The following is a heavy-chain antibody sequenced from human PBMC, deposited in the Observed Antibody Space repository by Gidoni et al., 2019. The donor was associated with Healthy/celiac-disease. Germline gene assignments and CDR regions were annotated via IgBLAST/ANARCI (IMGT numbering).Heavy chain of an antibody. V-gene: IGHV1-69*01. Sequence: QMQLVQSGAEVKKPGSSVKVSCKASGGTFSSYAISWVRQAPGQGLEWMGGIIPIFGTANYAQKFQGRVTITADESTSTAYMELSSLRSEDTAVYYCARDSPGVVIMGYYYYYMDVWGKGTTVTVSS. J-gene: IGHJ6*03. CDR3: ARDSPGVVIMGYYYYYMDV. D-gene: IGHD3-3*01. CDR2: IIPIFGTA. CDR1: GGTFSSYA.